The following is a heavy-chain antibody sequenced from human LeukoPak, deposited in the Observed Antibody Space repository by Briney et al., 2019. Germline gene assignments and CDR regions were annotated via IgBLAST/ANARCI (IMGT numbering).Heavy chain of an antibody. Sequence: GGSLRLSCAASGFTFSNYWMTWVRQTPGKGLEWVANIKQDESEKYYVDSVKGRFTVSRDNAKNSLYLQMDNLRDGDTAVYYCTRGRPGHYYDYWGQGTRVTVSS. CDR1: GFTFSNYW. J-gene: IGHJ4*02. V-gene: IGHV3-7*04. D-gene: IGHD6-6*01. CDR3: TRGRPGHYYDY. CDR2: IKQDESEK.